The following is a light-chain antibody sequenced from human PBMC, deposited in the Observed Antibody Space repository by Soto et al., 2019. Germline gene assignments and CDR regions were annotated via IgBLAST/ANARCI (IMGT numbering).Light chain of an antibody. J-gene: IGLJ1*01. CDR2: QVT. Sequence: QSVLAQPASVSGSPGQPITISCTGSSSDIASFNYVSWYQQYPGKAPKLLIYQVTSRASGVSHRFSGSKFGDTASLTISGLQPEDEAEYYCNSYSSSTFYVFGTGTKVTVL. V-gene: IGLV2-14*01. CDR1: SSDIASFNY. CDR3: NSYSSSTFYV.